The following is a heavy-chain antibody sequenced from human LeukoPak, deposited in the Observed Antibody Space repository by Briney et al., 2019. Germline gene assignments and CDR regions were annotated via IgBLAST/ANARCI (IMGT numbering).Heavy chain of an antibody. CDR1: GFTFSAFG. V-gene: IGHV3-30*02. D-gene: IGHD3-10*01. CDR2: IHYSGSNK. CDR3: AKDPGMHFDSAP. Sequence: GGSLRLSCAASGFTFSAFGMHWFRQAPGKGLEWVAFIHYSGSNKYYADSVKGRCTISRDDSRNTLHLQMYSLTTEDTAVYYCAKDPGMHFDSAPWGQGTLVTVSS. J-gene: IGHJ4*02.